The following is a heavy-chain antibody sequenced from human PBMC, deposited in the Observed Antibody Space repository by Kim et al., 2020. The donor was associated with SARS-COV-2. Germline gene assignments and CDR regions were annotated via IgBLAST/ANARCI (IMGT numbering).Heavy chain of an antibody. Sequence: GGSLRLSCAASGFTFNSYDIHWVRQAPGKGLEWVAVISRDGSNRYYADSVKGRFTISRDNSKNTLYLQMNSLRAEDMAVYYCARAGLDDYSSSWYRPFDYWGQGTLVTVSS. V-gene: IGHV3-33*05. J-gene: IGHJ4*02. CDR3: ARAGLDDYSSSWYRPFDY. D-gene: IGHD6-13*01. CDR2: ISRDGSNR. CDR1: GFTFNSYD.